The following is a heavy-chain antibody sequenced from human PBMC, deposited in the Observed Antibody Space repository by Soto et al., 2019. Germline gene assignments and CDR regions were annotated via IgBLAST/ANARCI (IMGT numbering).Heavy chain of an antibody. CDR1: GFTFSSYG. J-gene: IGHJ4*02. D-gene: IGHD4-17*01. Sequence: QVQLVESGGGVVQPGRSLRLSCAASGFTFSSYGMHWVRQAPGKGLEWVAVTSYDGSNKYYADSVKGRFTISRDNSKNTLYLQMNSLRAEDTAVYYCAKEGNGDYVGGADYWGQGTLVTVSS. CDR3: AKEGNGDYVGGADY. V-gene: IGHV3-30*18. CDR2: TSYDGSNK.